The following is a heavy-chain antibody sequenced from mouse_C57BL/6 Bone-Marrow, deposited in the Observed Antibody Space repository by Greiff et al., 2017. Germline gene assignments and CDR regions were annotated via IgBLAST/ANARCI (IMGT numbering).Heavy chain of an antibody. D-gene: IGHD2-1*01. V-gene: IGHV1-39*01. CDR1: GYSFTDYN. CDR3: ARSGYGNYDYFDY. CDR2: INPNYGTT. Sequence: VQLQQPGAELVKPGASVKISCKASGYSFTDYNMNWVKQSNGKSLEWIGVINPNYGTTSYNQKFKGKATLTVDQSSSTAYMQLNSLTSEDSAVYYCARSGYGNYDYFDYWGQGTTLTVSS. J-gene: IGHJ2*01.